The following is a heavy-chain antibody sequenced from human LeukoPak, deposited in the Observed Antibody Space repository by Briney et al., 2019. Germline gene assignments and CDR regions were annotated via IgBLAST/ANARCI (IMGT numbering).Heavy chain of an antibody. V-gene: IGHV3-15*01. J-gene: IGHJ4*02. CDR2: IKSRTDGGTT. Sequence: GGSLRLSCAASGFTFSNAWMSWVRQAPGKGLEWVGRIKSRTDGGTTDYAAPVKGRFTISRDDSKNTLYLQMNSLRAEDTAVYYCASAPLYYFDYWGQGTLVTVSS. CDR3: ASAPLYYFDY. CDR1: GFTFSNAW.